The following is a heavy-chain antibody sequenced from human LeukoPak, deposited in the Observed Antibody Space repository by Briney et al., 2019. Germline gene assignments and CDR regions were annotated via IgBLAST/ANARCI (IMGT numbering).Heavy chain of an antibody. V-gene: IGHV4-34*01. CDR1: GGSFSGYY. Sequence: SETLSLTCAVYGGSFSGYYWSWIRQPPGKGLEWIGEINHSGSTNYNPSLKSRVTISVDTSKNQFSLKLSSVTAADTAVYYCARQPCSTSCYHFDYWGQGTLVTVSS. D-gene: IGHD2-2*01. CDR3: ARQPCSTSCYHFDY. CDR2: INHSGST. J-gene: IGHJ4*02.